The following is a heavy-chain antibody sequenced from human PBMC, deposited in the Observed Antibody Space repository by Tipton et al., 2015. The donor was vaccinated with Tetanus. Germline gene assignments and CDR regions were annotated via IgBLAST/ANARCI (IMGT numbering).Heavy chain of an antibody. CDR1: GFTFSTYW. D-gene: IGHD2-2*01. CDR3: VRVLKGAKCIRSSCYGYGMDV. CDR2: IDSDGSGT. Sequence: SLRLSCEASGFTFSTYWMHWVRQAPGKGLVWVSRIDSDGSGTTYADSVKGRFTISRDNAKNTLYLQMNSLRAEDTAVYYCVRVLKGAKCIRSSCYGYGMDVCGQGTTVTVSS. V-gene: IGHV3-74*01. J-gene: IGHJ6*02.